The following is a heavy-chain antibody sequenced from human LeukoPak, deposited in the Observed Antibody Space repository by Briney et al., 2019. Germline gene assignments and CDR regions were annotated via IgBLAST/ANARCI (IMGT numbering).Heavy chain of an antibody. CDR1: GGSIGSNNYY. D-gene: IGHD3-22*01. Sequence: SETLSLTCGVSGGSIGSNNYYWGWIRQPPGKGLEWIGSIYYSGTTHYNPSLKSRVTISVDKSKNQFSLKLGSVTAADTAVYYCARDAYDSSGYSFDYWGQGTLVTVSS. J-gene: IGHJ4*02. CDR3: ARDAYDSSGYSFDY. CDR2: IYYSGTT. V-gene: IGHV4-39*07.